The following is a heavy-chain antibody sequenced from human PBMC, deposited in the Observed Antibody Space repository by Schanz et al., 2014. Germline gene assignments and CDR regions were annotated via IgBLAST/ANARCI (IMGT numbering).Heavy chain of an antibody. D-gene: IGHD4-17*01. J-gene: IGHJ3*02. V-gene: IGHV4-61*02. CDR2: IYSRGSS. CDR3: ARDRGHGDLPGDI. Sequence: QVQLQESGPGLVKPSQTLSLTCTVSGGSIRSGTYYWSWIRQPAGKGLEWIGRIYSRGSSTYNPSLKSRVPISIDTPNNQFSLKLNSVTAADTAVYYCARDRGHGDLPGDIWGQGTMVTVSS. CDR1: GGSIRSGTYY.